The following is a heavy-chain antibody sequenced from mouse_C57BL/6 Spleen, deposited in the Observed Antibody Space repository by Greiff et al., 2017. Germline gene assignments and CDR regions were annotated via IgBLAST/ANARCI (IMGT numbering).Heavy chain of an antibody. CDR3: TSFGY. V-gene: IGHV14-4*01. J-gene: IGHJ2*01. CDR1: GFNIKDDY. Sequence: VQLKQSGAELVRPGASVKLSCTASGFNIKDDYMHWVKQRPEQGLEWIGWIDPENGDTASASKLQGKATITADTSSNTAYLQLSSLTSEDTAVYYCTSFGYWGQGTTLTVSS. CDR2: IDPENGDT.